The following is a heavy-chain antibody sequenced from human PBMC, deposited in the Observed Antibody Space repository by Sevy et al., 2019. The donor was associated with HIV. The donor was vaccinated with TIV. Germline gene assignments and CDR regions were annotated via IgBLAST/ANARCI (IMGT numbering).Heavy chain of an antibody. V-gene: IGHV3-23*01. CDR2: ISGSGGSGDKT. Sequence: GGSLRLSCAASGFTFSNYAMNWVRQAPGKGLEWVSGISGSGGSGDKTNYADSVKGRFTISRDDSKNSLYLQLNSPRAEDTAIYYGARKYDSSGYFDDWGQVTLVTVAS. CDR3: ARKYDSSGYFDD. CDR1: GFTFSNYA. J-gene: IGHJ5*02. D-gene: IGHD3-22*01.